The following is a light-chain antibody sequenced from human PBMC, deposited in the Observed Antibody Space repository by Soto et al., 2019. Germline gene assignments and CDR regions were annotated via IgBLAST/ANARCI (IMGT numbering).Light chain of an antibody. Sequence: QSVLTQPPSASGSPGQSVTISCTGTSSDVGGYNYVSWYQQHPGKAPKLMIYEVSNRPSGIPDRFSGSKSGTSATLGITGLQTGDEADYYCESWDSSLSAVVFGGGTKLTVL. CDR1: SSDVGGYNY. J-gene: IGLJ2*01. CDR3: ESWDSSLSAVV. V-gene: IGLV2-8*01. CDR2: EVS.